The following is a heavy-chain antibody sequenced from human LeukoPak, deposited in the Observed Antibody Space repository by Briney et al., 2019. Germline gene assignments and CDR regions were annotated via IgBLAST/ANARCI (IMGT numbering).Heavy chain of an antibody. Sequence: GRSLRLSCAASGFTFSSYVMHWVRQAPGKGLEWVSYISSRSSTIYYADSVKGRFTISRDNAKNSLYLQMNSLRAEDTAVYYCARVVGSSWSPFDYWGQGTLVSVSS. CDR3: ARVVGSSWSPFDY. CDR1: GFTFSSYV. CDR2: ISSRSSTI. V-gene: IGHV3-48*04. J-gene: IGHJ4*02. D-gene: IGHD6-13*01.